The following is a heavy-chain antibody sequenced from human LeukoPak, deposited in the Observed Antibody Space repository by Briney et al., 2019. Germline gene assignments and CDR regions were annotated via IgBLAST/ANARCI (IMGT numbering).Heavy chain of an antibody. J-gene: IGHJ5*02. V-gene: IGHV4-4*07. D-gene: IGHD3-3*01. CDR2: IYTSGST. CDR3: ARSSYYDFWSGERDNWFDP. CDR1: GGSISSYY. Sequence: SETLSLTCTVSGGSISSYYWSWIRQPAGKGLEWIGRIYTSGSTNYNPSLKSRVTMSIDTSKNQFSLKLSSVTAADTAVYYCARSSYYDFWSGERDNWFDPWGQGTLVTVSS.